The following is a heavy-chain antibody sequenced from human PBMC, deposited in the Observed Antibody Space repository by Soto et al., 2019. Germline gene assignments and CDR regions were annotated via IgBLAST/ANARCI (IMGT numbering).Heavy chain of an antibody. J-gene: IGHJ5*02. D-gene: IGHD6-13*01. V-gene: IGHV4-39*01. CDR2: IYYSGST. CDR1: GGSISSSSYY. CDR3: GRQGQQLVRGWFDR. Sequence: QLQLQESGPGLVKPSETLSLTCTVSGGSISSSSYYWGWIRQPPGKGLEWLGSIYYSGSTHYNPSLKSRVPSPVHKSKNQFSPKLSSVTAAVTAVYYCGRQGQQLVRGWFDRWGQGTLVTVSS.